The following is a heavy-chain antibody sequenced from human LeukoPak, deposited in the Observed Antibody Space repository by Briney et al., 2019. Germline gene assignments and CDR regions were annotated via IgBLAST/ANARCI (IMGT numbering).Heavy chain of an antibody. D-gene: IGHD3-22*01. V-gene: IGHV3-21*04. J-gene: IGHJ6*03. CDR1: GFTFSSYS. CDR2: ISSSSSYI. CDR3: ATRKVVISYYYYYMDV. Sequence: QSGGSLRLSCAASGFTFSSYSMNWVRQAPGKGLEWVSSISSSSSYIYYADSVKGRFTISRDNAKNSLYLQMNSLRAEDTAVYYCATRKVVISYYYYYMDVWGKGTTVTVSS.